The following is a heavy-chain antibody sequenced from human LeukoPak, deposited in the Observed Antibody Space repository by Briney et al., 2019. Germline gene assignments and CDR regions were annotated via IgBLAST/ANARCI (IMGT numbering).Heavy chain of an antibody. CDR3: ASRSLNITAADSDY. V-gene: IGHV4-4*02. J-gene: IGHJ4*02. CDR2: IYHSGST. CDR1: GGSISSSNW. D-gene: IGHD6-13*01. Sequence: SGTLSLTCAVSGGSISSSNWWSWVRQPPGKGLEWIGEIYHSGSTNYNPSLKSRVTISVDRSKNQFSLKLSSVTAADTAVYYCASRSLNITAADSDYWGQGTLVTVSS.